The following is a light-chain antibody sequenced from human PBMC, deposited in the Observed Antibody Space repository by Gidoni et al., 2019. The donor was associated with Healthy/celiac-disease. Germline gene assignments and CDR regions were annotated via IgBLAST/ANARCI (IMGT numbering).Light chain of an antibody. CDR1: SSKLRAGYG. J-gene: IGLJ3*02. CDR3: QSYDSSLSCSL. Sequence: QSVLTQPPSVSGAPGQRVPISCTGSSSKLRAGYGLHWYQQLPGTAPTLPIYGISNRPSGVPDRFSGSKSGTAASLAITGLQAEDEADYYCQSYDSSLSCSLFCVGTKLTVL. V-gene: IGLV1-40*01. CDR2: GIS.